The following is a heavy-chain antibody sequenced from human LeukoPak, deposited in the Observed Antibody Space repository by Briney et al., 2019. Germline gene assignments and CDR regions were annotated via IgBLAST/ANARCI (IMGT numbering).Heavy chain of an antibody. D-gene: IGHD5-18*01. CDR1: GFTFDDYG. Sequence: GSLRLSCAASGFTFDDYGMSWVRQAPGKGLEWVSGINWNGGSTGYADSVKGRFTISRDNAKNSLYLQMNSLRAEDTALYYCAREGYNYGRAIYYYYYYYYMDVWGKGTTVTVSS. CDR2: INWNGGST. J-gene: IGHJ6*03. CDR3: AREGYNYGRAIYYYYYYYYMDV. V-gene: IGHV3-20*04.